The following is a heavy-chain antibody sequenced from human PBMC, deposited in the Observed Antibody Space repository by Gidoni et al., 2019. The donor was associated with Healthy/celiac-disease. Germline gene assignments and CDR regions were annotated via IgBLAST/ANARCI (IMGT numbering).Heavy chain of an antibody. Sequence: QVQLAQSGAEEKKAGASVKGDCKASGYTFNSEYMHWVRQAPGQGLEWMGIITPSGGSTSYAQKFQGRVAMSRDTSTSTVYIELRSLRSEDTAVYYCARRSMTTLTTVYYYCMDVWGQGTTVTVSS. J-gene: IGHJ6*02. D-gene: IGHD4-17*01. CDR3: ARRSMTTLTTVYYYCMDV. CDR1: GYTFNSEY. V-gene: IGHV1-46*02. CDR2: ITPSGGST.